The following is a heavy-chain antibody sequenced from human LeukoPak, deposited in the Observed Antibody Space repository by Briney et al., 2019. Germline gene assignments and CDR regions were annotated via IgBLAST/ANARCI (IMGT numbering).Heavy chain of an antibody. CDR1: GGSFSAYY. CDR2: INHNGTT. J-gene: IGHJ4*02. CDR3: AIDYMTGTGNAGGY. D-gene: IGHD3/OR15-3a*01. V-gene: IGHV4-34*01. Sequence: PSETLSLTCAVYGGSFSAYYWSWIRQSPGKGLEWIGEINHNGTTVYNPSLKSRVTLSVDTSKKQFSLKLNSVTAADTAVYYCAIDYMTGTGNAGGYWGQGTLVTVSS.